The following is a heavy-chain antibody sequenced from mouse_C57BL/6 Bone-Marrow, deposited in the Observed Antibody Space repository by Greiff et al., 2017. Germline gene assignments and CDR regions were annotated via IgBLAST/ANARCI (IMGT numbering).Heavy chain of an antibody. CDR2: IDPNSGGT. CDR3: ASPKLGRGWYFDV. D-gene: IGHD4-1*01. Sequence: VQLKQPGAELVKPGASVKLSCKASGYTFTSYWMHWVKQRPGRGLEWIGRIDPNSGGTKYNEKFKSKATLTVDKPSSTAYMQLSSLTSEDSAVYYCASPKLGRGWYFDVWGTGTTVTVSS. CDR1: GYTFTSYW. V-gene: IGHV1-72*01. J-gene: IGHJ1*03.